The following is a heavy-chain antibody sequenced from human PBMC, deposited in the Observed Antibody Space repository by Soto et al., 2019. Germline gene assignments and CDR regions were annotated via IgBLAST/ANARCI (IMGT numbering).Heavy chain of an antibody. CDR2: IYPGDSDT. CDR3: ARLVVVAANWPHNFDY. Sequence: PGESLKISCKGSGYSFTSYWIGWVRQMPGKGLEWMGIIYPGDSDTRYSPSFQGQVTISADKSISTAYLQWSSLKASDTAMYYCARLVVVAANWPHNFDYWGQGTLVTVSS. V-gene: IGHV5-51*01. D-gene: IGHD2-15*01. J-gene: IGHJ4*02. CDR1: GYSFTSYW.